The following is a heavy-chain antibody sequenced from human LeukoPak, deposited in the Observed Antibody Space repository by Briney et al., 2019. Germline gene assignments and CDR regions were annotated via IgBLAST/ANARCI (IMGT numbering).Heavy chain of an antibody. V-gene: IGHV1-18*01. CDR2: ISAYNGNT. J-gene: IGHJ4*02. D-gene: IGHD2-15*01. Sequence: SVKVSCKASGYTSTSYGISWVRQAPGQGLEWMGWISAYNGNTNYAQKLQGRVTMTTDTSTSTAYMELRSLRSDDTAVYYCARDWCSGGSCLYYFDYWGQGTLVTVSS. CDR1: GYTSTSYG. CDR3: ARDWCSGGSCLYYFDY.